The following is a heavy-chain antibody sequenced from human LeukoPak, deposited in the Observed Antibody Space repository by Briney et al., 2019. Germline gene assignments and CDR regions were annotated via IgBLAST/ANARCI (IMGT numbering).Heavy chain of an antibody. CDR2: IYYSGST. J-gene: IGHJ6*02. D-gene: IGHD6-13*01. CDR3: GRAQQGAAGGRYYYHGVDV. Sequence: SETLSLTCTVSGGSVSSGSYYWSWIRQPPGKGLEWIGYIYYSGSTYYNPSLKSRVIISVDTSKNQFSLKLSSVTAADTAVYYCGRAQQGAAGGRYYYHGVDVWGQGTTVTVSS. CDR1: GGSVSSGSYY. V-gene: IGHV4-31*03.